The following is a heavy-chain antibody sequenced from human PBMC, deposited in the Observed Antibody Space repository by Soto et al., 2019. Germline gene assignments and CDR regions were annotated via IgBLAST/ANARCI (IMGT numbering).Heavy chain of an antibody. CDR3: ARGDYGTGGYPFPYFDY. Sequence: HEHLVQSGAEVKRPGASLKVSCKASGYSFTGYYIHWVRQAPGQGLEWMGWINPDSGATNYAQNFQGRVTLTSDTSISKASMDLTSLTSDDTAVYYCARGDYGTGGYPFPYFDYWGQGTLVIVYS. J-gene: IGHJ4*02. CDR1: GYSFTGYY. CDR2: INPDSGAT. D-gene: IGHD2-8*02. V-gene: IGHV1-2*02.